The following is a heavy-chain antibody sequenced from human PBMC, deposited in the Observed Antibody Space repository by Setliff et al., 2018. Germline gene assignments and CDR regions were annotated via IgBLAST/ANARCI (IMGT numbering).Heavy chain of an antibody. Sequence: VASVKVSCKASGGTFSSYGISWVRQAPGQGLEWMGGTIPSFGSTNYAQKFQGRVTIITDESTSTAYMELSSLRTEDSAVYYCAREGVDTRSSTDYRYYMDVWGKGTTVTVS. J-gene: IGHJ6*03. D-gene: IGHD5-18*01. V-gene: IGHV1-69*05. CDR1: GGTFSSYG. CDR2: TIPSFGST. CDR3: AREGVDTRSSTDYRYYMDV.